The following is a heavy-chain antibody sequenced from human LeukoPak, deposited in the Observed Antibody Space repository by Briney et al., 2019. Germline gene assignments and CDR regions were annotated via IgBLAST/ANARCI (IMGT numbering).Heavy chain of an antibody. D-gene: IGHD6-19*01. V-gene: IGHV3-23*01. CDR1: GFTFSSYA. CDR3: AKDAGFLIAVAGLGFDY. CDR2: ISGSGGST. Sequence: GGSLRLSCAASGFTFSSYAMSWVRQAPGKGLEWVSAISGSGGSTYYADSVKGRFTISRDNSKNTLYQQMNSLRAEDTAVYYCAKDAGFLIAVAGLGFDYWGQGTLVTVSS. J-gene: IGHJ4*02.